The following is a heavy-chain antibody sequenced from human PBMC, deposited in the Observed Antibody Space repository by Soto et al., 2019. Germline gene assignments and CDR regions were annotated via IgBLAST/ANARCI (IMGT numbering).Heavy chain of an antibody. CDR2: IYYSGST. J-gene: IGHJ4*02. Sequence: SETLSLTSPVSGCSISSYYWSWIRQPPGKGLEWIGYIYYSGSTNYNPSLKSRVTISVDTSKNQFSLKLSSVTAADTAVYYCARRYGGAFDYWGQGSLVTVSS. D-gene: IGHD4-17*01. CDR1: GCSISSYY. V-gene: IGHV4-59*08. CDR3: ARRYGGAFDY.